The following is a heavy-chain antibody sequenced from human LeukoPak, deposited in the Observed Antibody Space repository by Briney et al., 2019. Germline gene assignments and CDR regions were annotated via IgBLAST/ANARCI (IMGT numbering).Heavy chain of an antibody. Sequence: GGSLRLSCAASGFSFSAYSINWVRQAPGKGLEWVSSISPGSSYRHYADSVKGRFTISRDNAKSSLYLQMNSLGAEDTALYYCARGRGCSSMSCYPDYWGQGALVNVSS. V-gene: IGHV3-21*01. CDR3: ARGRGCSSMSCYPDY. D-gene: IGHD2-2*01. CDR2: ISPGSSYR. CDR1: GFSFSAYS. J-gene: IGHJ4*02.